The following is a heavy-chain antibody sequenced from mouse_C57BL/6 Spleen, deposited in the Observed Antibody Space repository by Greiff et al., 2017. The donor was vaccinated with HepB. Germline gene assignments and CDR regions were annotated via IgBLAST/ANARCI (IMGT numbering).Heavy chain of an antibody. V-gene: IGHV2-2*01. CDR3: ATSYSGRDYFDY. Sequence: QVQLKESGPGLVQPSQSLSITCTVSGFSLTSYGVHWVRQSPGKGLEWLGVIWSGVSTDYNAAFISRLSISKDNSKSQVFFKMNSLQADDTAIYYCATSYSGRDYFDYWGQGTTLTVSS. J-gene: IGHJ2*01. CDR2: IWSGVST. D-gene: IGHD1-1*01. CDR1: GFSLTSYG.